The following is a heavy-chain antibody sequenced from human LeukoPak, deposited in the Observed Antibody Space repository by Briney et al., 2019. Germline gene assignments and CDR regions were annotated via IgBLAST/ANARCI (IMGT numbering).Heavy chain of an antibody. CDR3: ARAKRWLPFDY. CDR2: IYTSGST. Sequence: PSETLSLTCTVSGDSISSGTYYWSWIRQPAGKGLEWIGRIYTSGSTNYNPSLKSRVTISVDTSKNQFSLRLSSVTAADTAVYYCARAKRWLPFDYWGQGTLVTVSS. CDR1: GDSISSGTYY. D-gene: IGHD5-24*01. J-gene: IGHJ4*02. V-gene: IGHV4-61*02.